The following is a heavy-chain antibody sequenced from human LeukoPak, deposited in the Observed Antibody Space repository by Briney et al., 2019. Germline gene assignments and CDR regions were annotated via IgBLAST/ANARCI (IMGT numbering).Heavy chain of an antibody. CDR2: IRGSGGST. CDR3: AGRYDSSGYPLH. J-gene: IGHJ4*02. V-gene: IGHV3-23*01. Sequence: GGSLRLSCAASGFTFRIYAMTWVRQSPGKGLEWVSAIRGSGGSTYYADSVKGRFTISRDNSKNTLYLQMNSLRAEDTAVYYCAGRYDSSGYPLHWGQGTLVTVSS. D-gene: IGHD3-22*01. CDR1: GFTFRIYA.